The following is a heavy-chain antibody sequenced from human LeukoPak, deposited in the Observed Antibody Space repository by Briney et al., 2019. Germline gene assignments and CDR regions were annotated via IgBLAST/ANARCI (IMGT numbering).Heavy chain of an antibody. Sequence: PSETLSLTCAVSGGSFSEYYWTWIRQTPGQGLEWLGEINYSGSTNYNPSLTSRVTMSIEMSRRQVFLRLTSVTAADTAVYYCARGQFHAGWYFEFWGRGTLVTVS. CDR2: INYSGST. CDR1: GGSFSEYY. CDR3: ARGQFHAGWYFEF. V-gene: IGHV4-34*01. J-gene: IGHJ2*01.